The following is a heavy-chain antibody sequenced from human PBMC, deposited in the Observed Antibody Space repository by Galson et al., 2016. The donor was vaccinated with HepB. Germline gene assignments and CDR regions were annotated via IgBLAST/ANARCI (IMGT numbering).Heavy chain of an antibody. Sequence: SLRLSCAASQLTLTNNAMSWIRQAPGKGLEWVATIRGNAGEAYYVDSVKGRFTISRDNSENRLYLQMSSLRVDDTAVYYCAKGPPPGFGNYYYYNGMDVWGQGTLFTVSS. J-gene: IGHJ6*02. D-gene: IGHD3-10*01. CDR3: AKGPPPGFGNYYYYNGMDV. CDR1: QLTLTNNA. CDR2: IRGNAGEA. V-gene: IGHV3-23*01.